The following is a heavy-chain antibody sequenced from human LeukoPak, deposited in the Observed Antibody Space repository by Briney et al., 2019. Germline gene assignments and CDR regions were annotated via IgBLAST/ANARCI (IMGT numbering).Heavy chain of an antibody. CDR1: GGSISSSSYY. D-gene: IGHD2-2*01. Sequence: SETLSLTCTVSGGSISSSSYYWGWIRQPPGKGLEWIGSIYYSGSTYYNPSLKSRVTISVDTSKNQFSLKLSSVTAADTAVYYCARAYCSSTSCYPSVYYGMDVWGQGTTVIVSS. CDR2: IYYSGST. V-gene: IGHV4-39*01. CDR3: ARAYCSSTSCYPSVYYGMDV. J-gene: IGHJ6*02.